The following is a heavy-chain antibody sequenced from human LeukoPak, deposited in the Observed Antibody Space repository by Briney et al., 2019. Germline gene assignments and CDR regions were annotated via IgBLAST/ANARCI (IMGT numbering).Heavy chain of an antibody. J-gene: IGHJ4*02. CDR3: ARDDSGSHIDY. D-gene: IGHD1-26*01. CDR1: GYTFTSYY. Sequence: ASVRVSCKASGYTFTSYYMHWVRQAPGQGLEWMGIINPSGGSTSYAQKFQGRVTMTRDTSTSTVYMELSSLRSEDTAVSYCARDDSGSHIDYWGQRTLVTVSS. CDR2: INPSGGST. V-gene: IGHV1-46*03.